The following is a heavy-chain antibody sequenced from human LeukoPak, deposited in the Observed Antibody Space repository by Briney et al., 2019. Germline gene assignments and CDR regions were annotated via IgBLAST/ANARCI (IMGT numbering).Heavy chain of an antibody. CDR3: ARVRITMIVVVINWYFDL. D-gene: IGHD3-22*01. CDR1: GDSISSSSYY. CDR2: IYYSGST. Sequence: NPSETLSLTCTVSGDSISSSSYYWGWIRQPPGKGLEWIGSIYYSGSTYYNPSLKSRVTISVDTSKNQFSLRLSSVTAADTAVYYCARVRITMIVVVINWYFDLWGRGTLVTVSS. V-gene: IGHV4-39*07. J-gene: IGHJ2*01.